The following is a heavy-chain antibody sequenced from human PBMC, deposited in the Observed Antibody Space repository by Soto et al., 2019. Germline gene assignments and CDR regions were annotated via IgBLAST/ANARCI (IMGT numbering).Heavy chain of an antibody. V-gene: IGHV4-59*02. CDR3: ARAEKSGIQYFDY. J-gene: IGHJ4*02. CDR1: GDSVNSYY. CDR2: VYYSGST. D-gene: IGHD6-13*01. Sequence: SETLSLTCTVTGDSVNSYYWSWMRQPPGKGLECMGYVYYSGSTNYNPSLKSRVTISVDTSKNQISLRLKSVTAADTAVYYCARAEKSGIQYFDYWGQGSLVTLAS.